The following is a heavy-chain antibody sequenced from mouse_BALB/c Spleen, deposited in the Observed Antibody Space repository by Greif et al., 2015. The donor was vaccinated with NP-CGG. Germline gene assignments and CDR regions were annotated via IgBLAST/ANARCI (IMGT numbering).Heavy chain of an antibody. Sequence: VQLQQSGAELVMPGASVKMSCKASGYTFTDYWMHWVKQRPGQGLEWIGAIDTSDSYTSYNQKFKGKATLTVDESSSTAYMQLSSLTSEDSAVYYCARNSLYDGYYHYAMDYWGQGTSVTVSS. D-gene: IGHD2-3*01. V-gene: IGHV1-69*01. CDR2: IDTSDSYT. J-gene: IGHJ4*01. CDR3: ARNSLYDGYYHYAMDY. CDR1: GYTFTDYW.